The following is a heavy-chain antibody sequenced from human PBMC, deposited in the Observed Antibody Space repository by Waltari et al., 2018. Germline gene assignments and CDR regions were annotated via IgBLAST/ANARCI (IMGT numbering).Heavy chain of an antibody. Sequence: QVQLVESGGGVVQPGRSLRLSCAASGFTFGSYAMHWVRQAPGKGLEWVAVISHDGSSKKYVDSVKGRFTISRDNDKDTLYLQVTSLRAEDTAVYYCAKDRYGWGGYSDSWGQGTLVTVSS. D-gene: IGHD3-10*01. CDR1: GFTFGSYA. CDR2: ISHDGSSK. J-gene: IGHJ4*02. V-gene: IGHV3-30*18. CDR3: AKDRYGWGGYSDS.